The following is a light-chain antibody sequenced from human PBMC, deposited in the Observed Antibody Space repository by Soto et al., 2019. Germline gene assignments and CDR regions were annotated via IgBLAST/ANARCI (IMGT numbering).Light chain of an antibody. CDR2: WAS. V-gene: IGKV4-1*01. Sequence: DIVMTQSPDSLAVSLGERATINCKSSQSVLSSSNNKNSIAWYQQKPGQPPRLLIYWASTRESGVPDRFSGSGSGTDFTLTISSLQAEDVAVYFCYQYEHTPPWTFGRGTKVEIK. CDR1: QSVLSSSNNKNS. CDR3: YQYEHTPPWT. J-gene: IGKJ1*01.